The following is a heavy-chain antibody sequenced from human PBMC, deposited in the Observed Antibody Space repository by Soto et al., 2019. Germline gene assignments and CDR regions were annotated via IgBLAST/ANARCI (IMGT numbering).Heavy chain of an antibody. CDR3: ARSDCTSTSCYVVWFDP. V-gene: IGHV3-21*01. J-gene: IGHJ5*02. Sequence: EVQLVESGGGLVKPGGSLRLSCAASGFSFSNYGMNWVRQAPGKGLEWVLSISSSSSYISYADSVKGRFTISRDNAKNSVYLQMNSLRAEDTAVYYCARSDCTSTSCYVVWFDPWGQGTLVTVSS. CDR2: ISSSSSYI. D-gene: IGHD2-2*01. CDR1: GFSFSNYG.